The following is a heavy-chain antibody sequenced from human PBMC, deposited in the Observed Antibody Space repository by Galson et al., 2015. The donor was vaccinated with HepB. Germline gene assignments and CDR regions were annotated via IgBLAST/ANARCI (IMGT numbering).Heavy chain of an antibody. CDR1: GGSISSSNW. J-gene: IGHJ6*02. CDR3: ASILGGERNYYGMDV. Sequence: ETLSLTCAVSGGSISSSNWWSWVRQPPGKGLEWIGEIYHSGSTNYNPSLKSRVTISVDKSKNQFSLKLSSVTAADTAVYYCASILGGERNYYGMDVWGQGTTVTVSS. V-gene: IGHV4-4*02. D-gene: IGHD1-26*01. CDR2: IYHSGST.